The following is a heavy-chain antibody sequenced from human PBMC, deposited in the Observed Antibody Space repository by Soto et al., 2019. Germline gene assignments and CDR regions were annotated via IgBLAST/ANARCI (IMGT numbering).Heavy chain of an antibody. J-gene: IGHJ4*02. V-gene: IGHV4-34*01. D-gene: IGHD3-22*01. Sequence: PSETLSLTCAVYGGSFSGYYWSWIRQPPGKGLEWIGEINHSGSTNYNPSLKSRVTISVDTSKNQFSLKLSSVTAADTAVYYCARGYYYDSSGYYALGYFDYWGQGTLVTVSS. CDR3: ARGYYYDSSGYYALGYFDY. CDR2: INHSGST. CDR1: GGSFSGYY.